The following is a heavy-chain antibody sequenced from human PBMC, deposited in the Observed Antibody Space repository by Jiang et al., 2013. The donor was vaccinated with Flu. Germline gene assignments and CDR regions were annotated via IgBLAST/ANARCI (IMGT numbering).Heavy chain of an antibody. CDR2: INHSGST. J-gene: IGHJ4*02. V-gene: IGHV4-34*01. D-gene: IGHD3-10*01. Sequence: KPSETLSLTCAVYGGSFSGYYWSWIRQPPGKGLEWIGEINHSGSTNYNPSLKSRVTISVDTSKNQFSLKLSSVTAADTAVYYCARLPPPIGSGSYYNYYFDYWGQGTLVTVSS. CDR1: GGSFSGYY. CDR3: ARLPPPIGSGSYYNYYFDY.